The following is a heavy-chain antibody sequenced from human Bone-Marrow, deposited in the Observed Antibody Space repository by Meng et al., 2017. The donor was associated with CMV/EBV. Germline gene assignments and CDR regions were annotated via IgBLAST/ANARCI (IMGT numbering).Heavy chain of an antibody. J-gene: IGHJ4*02. V-gene: IGHV3-23*03. CDR1: GFTFSSYE. Sequence: GESLKISCAASGFTFSSYEMNWVRQAPGKGLEWVSVIYSGGTSTYYADSVKGRFTISRDNSKNSLYLQMNSLRAEDTAVYYCASGSQGSIFDYWGQGTLVTVSS. CDR2: IYSGGTST. D-gene: IGHD1-26*01. CDR3: ASGSQGSIFDY.